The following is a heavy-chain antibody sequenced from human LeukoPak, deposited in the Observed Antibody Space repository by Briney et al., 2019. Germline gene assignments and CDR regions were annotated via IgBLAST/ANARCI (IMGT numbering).Heavy chain of an antibody. V-gene: IGHV4-34*01. CDR3: ARHGPRDTTTIYYYYYYMDV. CDR2: INHSGST. CDR1: GGSISGYY. J-gene: IGHJ6*03. D-gene: IGHD5-18*01. Sequence: SETLSLTCTVSGGSISGYYWSWIRQPPGKGLEWIGEINHSGSTNYNPSLKSRVTISVDTSKNQFSLKLSSVTAADTAVYYCARHGPRDTTTIYYYYYYMDVWGKGTTVTVSS.